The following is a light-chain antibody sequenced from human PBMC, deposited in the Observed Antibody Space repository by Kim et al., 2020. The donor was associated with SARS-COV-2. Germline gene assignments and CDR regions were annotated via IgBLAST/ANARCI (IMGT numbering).Light chain of an antibody. J-gene: IGKJ5*01. V-gene: IGKV1-9*01. CDR3: QQLNSNPIT. CDR2: TAS. Sequence: VGDRVTLTCRASQNISSYLDWYQQKPRKAPKLLFSTASTLQSGVPSKFSVGGYGTDFTLTISGLQPENFSTYYCQQLNSNPITFGQETRLGIK. CDR1: QNISSY.